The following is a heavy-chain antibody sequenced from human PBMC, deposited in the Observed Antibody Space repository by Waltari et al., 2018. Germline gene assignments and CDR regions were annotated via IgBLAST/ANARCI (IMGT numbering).Heavy chain of an antibody. CDR1: GFTFSSYW. D-gene: IGHD6-13*01. Sequence: EVQLVESGGGLVQPGGSLSLSGAASGFTFSSYWMSWVRRAPGRGLEWVANIKQDGSEKYYVDSVKGRFTISRDNAKNSLYLQMNSLRAEDTAVYYCARAYSSSWYYYYYYMDVWGKGTTVTVSS. CDR2: IKQDGSEK. CDR3: ARAYSSSWYYYYYYMDV. V-gene: IGHV3-7*01. J-gene: IGHJ6*03.